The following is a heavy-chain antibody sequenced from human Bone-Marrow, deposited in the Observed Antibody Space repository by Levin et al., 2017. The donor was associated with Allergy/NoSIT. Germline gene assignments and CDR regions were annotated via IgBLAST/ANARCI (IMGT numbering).Heavy chain of an antibody. J-gene: IGHJ6*03. CDR2: TYYNGNT. V-gene: IGHV4-30-4*01. CDR3: ARASLKTSTQDKNQYYYYMDV. CDR1: GNSISSDYHF. D-gene: IGHD2-2*01. Sequence: PSETLSLTCTVSGNSISSDYHFWTWIRQPPGRDFEWIGYTYYNGNTHYNPSLKSQATISIDTSKNQFSLNLRFVTAADTAVYFCARASLKTSTQDKNQYYYYMDVWGKGTTVTVSS.